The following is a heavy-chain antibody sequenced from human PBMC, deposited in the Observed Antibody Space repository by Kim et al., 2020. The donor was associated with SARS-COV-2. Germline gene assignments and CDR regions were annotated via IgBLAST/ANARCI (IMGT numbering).Heavy chain of an antibody. V-gene: IGHV3-23*01. Sequence: GGSLRLSCAASGFTFSSYAMSWVRQAPGKGLEWVSAISGSGGSTYYADSVKGRFTISRDNSKNTLYLQMNSLRAEDTAVYYCAKVDCSGGSCYSHYYYGMDVWGQGTTVTVSS. CDR2: ISGSGGST. J-gene: IGHJ6*02. D-gene: IGHD2-15*01. CDR1: GFTFSSYA. CDR3: AKVDCSGGSCYSHYYYGMDV.